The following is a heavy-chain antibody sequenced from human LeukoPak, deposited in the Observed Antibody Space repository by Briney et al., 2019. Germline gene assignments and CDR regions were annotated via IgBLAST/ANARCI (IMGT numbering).Heavy chain of an antibody. CDR3: ARGQRPQYTSTWDNWFDP. Sequence: PGGSLRLSCAASGFSFNSYTMNWVRQAPGKGLEWVSSISSTSTYIYYADSLKGRFTISRDNAKNSLYLQIDSLRAEDTAVYYCARGQRPQYTSTWDNWFDPWGQGTQVTVSS. CDR1: GFSFNSYT. D-gene: IGHD2-2*01. J-gene: IGHJ5*02. V-gene: IGHV3-21*01. CDR2: ISSTSTYI.